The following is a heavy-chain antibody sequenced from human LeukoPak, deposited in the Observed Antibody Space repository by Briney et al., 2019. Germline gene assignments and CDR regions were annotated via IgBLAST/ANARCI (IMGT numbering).Heavy chain of an antibody. CDR3: ARGRSTMVRGGGYFDY. J-gene: IGHJ4*02. CDR2: MNPNSGNT. Sequence: ASVKVSCKASGYTFTSYDINWVRQATGQGLEWMGWMNPNSGNTGYAQKFQGWVTMTRDTSISTAYMELSRLRSDDTAVYYCARGRSTMVRGGGYFDYWGQGTLVTVSS. D-gene: IGHD3-10*01. V-gene: IGHV1-8*01. CDR1: GYTFTSYD.